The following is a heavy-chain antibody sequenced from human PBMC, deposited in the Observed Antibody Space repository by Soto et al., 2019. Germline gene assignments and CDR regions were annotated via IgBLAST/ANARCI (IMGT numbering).Heavy chain of an antibody. V-gene: IGHV3-23*01. CDR1: GFTFTSYP. Sequence: EVQLLESGGGLVQPGGPLRLPCAASGFTFTSYPMSWVRQAPGKGLEWVSAISGSGGSTYYADSVKGRFTISRDNSKNTLYLQMNSLRAEDTAVYYCARHSGYGVLGDYWGQGTLVTVSS. CDR3: ARHSGYGVLGDY. J-gene: IGHJ4*02. CDR2: ISGSGGST. D-gene: IGHD5-12*01.